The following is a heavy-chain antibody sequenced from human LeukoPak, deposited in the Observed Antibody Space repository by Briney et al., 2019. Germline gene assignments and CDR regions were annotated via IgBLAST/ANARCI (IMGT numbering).Heavy chain of an antibody. CDR3: ARDKGMVRGVIGY. CDR1: GFTFSSYS. J-gene: IGHJ4*02. Sequence: PGASLRLSCAASGFTFSSYSMNWVRQAPGQGLEWVSSISTSSSYIYYADSVKGRFTISRDNAKNSLYLQMNSLRAEDTAVYYCARDKGMVRGVIGYWGQGTLVTVSS. CDR2: ISTSSSYI. V-gene: IGHV3-21*01. D-gene: IGHD3-10*01.